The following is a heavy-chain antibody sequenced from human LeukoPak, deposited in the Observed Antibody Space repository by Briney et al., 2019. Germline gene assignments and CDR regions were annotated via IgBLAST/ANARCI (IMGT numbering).Heavy chain of an antibody. CDR1: GGSFSGYY. CDR2: INHSGST. Sequence: PSETLSLTCAVYGGSFSGYYWGWIRQPPGKGLEWIGEINHSGSTNYNPSLKSRVTISVDTSKNQFSLKLSSVTAADTAVYYCARGKTPYRFDYWGQGTLVTVSS. V-gene: IGHV4-34*01. J-gene: IGHJ4*02. D-gene: IGHD1-26*01. CDR3: ARGKTPYRFDY.